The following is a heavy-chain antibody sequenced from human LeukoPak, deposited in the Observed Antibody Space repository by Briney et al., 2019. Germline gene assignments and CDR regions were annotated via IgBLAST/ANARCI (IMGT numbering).Heavy chain of an antibody. CDR1: GYTFTSYY. V-gene: IGHV1-46*01. J-gene: IGHJ4*02. CDR3: ARDGTDYYDSSGYGYYFDY. CDR2: INPSGGST. D-gene: IGHD3-22*01. Sequence: GASVKVSCKASGYTFTSYYMHWVRQAPGQGLEWTGIINPSGGSTSYVQKFQCRDTMTSDTSTRTVYMELSRLRCEHTAVYYFARDGTDYYDSSGYGYYFDYWGQGTLVTVSS.